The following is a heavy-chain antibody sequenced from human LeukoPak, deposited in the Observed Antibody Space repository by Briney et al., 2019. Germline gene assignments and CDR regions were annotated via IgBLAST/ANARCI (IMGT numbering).Heavy chain of an antibody. D-gene: IGHD2-21*01. CDR3: ARGGSPIFYYYLDV. CDR1: GYTFTDYV. Sequence: ASVKVSCKSSGYTFTDYVIHWVRQAPGQGLEWMGWINPNSGGTNYAQRVQGRVTMTRDTSITTAYMELSRLRSDDPAVYYCARGGSPIFYYYLDVWGKGTTVTISS. V-gene: IGHV1-2*02. J-gene: IGHJ6*03. CDR2: INPNSGGT.